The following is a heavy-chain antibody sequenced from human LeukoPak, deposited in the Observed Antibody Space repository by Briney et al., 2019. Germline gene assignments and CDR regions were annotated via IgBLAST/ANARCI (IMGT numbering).Heavy chain of an antibody. J-gene: IGHJ4*02. D-gene: IGHD3-3*01. CDR2: ISGSGGST. Sequence: GGSLRLSCAASGFTFSSYAMSWVRQAPGKGLEWVSAISGSGGSTYHADSVKGRFTISRDNSKNTLYLQMNSLRAEDTAVYYCAKGVRFLEWFFDYWGQGTLVTVSS. CDR3: AKGVRFLEWFFDY. CDR1: GFTFSSYA. V-gene: IGHV3-23*01.